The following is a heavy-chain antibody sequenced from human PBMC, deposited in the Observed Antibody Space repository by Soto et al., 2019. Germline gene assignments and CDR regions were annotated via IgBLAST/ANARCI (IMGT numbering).Heavy chain of an antibody. CDR2: VIPSFGRA. Sequence: QVQLVQSGAEVKKPGSSVKVSCKASGGTFSSYAISWVRQAPGQGLEWMGGVIPSFGRANNAQKVQGRVTITTDEATSTAYMELSSLRSEDTAVYYCARDNMGATKGVYYFDYWGQGTLVTVSS. D-gene: IGHD1-26*01. V-gene: IGHV1-69*01. CDR3: ARDNMGATKGVYYFDY. CDR1: GGTFSSYA. J-gene: IGHJ4*02.